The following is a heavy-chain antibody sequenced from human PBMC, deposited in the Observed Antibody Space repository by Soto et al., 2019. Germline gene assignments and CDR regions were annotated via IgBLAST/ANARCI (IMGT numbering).Heavy chain of an antibody. Sequence: QVHLQESGPGLVNPLETLSLTCTVSGTSVFGANWWGWVRQPPGKGLKWIGEIPSSRNTDYNPSLKRRVTKSVDMSKNECSLKLSSVTAAHTTVHYSARAGPNRRGNHWGQAAVVAVSS. V-gene: IGHV4-4*02. D-gene: IGHD4-4*01. J-gene: IGHJ1*01. CDR2: IPSSRNT. CDR3: ARAGPNRRGNH. CDR1: GTSVFGANW.